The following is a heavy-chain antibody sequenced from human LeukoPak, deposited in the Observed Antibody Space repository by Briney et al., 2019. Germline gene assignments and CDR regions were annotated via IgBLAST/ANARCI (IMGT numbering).Heavy chain of an antibody. Sequence: GASVKVSCKASGGTFTNYAFNWVRQAPGQGLEWMGRIIPILDITKVAQNFLGRVTITADKSTSTTYMELSSLRSEDTAVYYCARDPDDIEAAENAFDLWGQGTMVTVSS. D-gene: IGHD6-13*01. CDR3: ARDPDDIEAAENAFDL. CDR1: GGTFTNYA. CDR2: IIPILDIT. V-gene: IGHV1-69*04. J-gene: IGHJ3*01.